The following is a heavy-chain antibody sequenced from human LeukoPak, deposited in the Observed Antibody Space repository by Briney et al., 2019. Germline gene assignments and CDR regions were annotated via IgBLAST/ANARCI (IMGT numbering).Heavy chain of an antibody. V-gene: IGHV4-59*01. CDR3: AREYCSGGSCYSVAFDI. J-gene: IGHJ3*02. Sequence: SETLSLTCTVSGGSISSYYWSWIRQPPGKGLEWIGYIYYSGSTNYNPSLKSRVTISVDTSKNQFSLKLSSVTAADTAVYYSAREYCSGGSCYSVAFDIWGQGTMVTVSS. D-gene: IGHD2-15*01. CDR1: GGSISSYY. CDR2: IYYSGST.